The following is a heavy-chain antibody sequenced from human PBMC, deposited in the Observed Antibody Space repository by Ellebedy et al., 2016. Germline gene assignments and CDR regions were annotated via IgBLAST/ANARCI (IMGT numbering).Heavy chain of an antibody. Sequence: SETLSLTXTVSGGSISSGDYFWTWIRQPPGKGLEWIGYIHYTGISYYNPSLQSRITMSVDVSKNQFSLMLSSVTAADTAFYYCVRESADTDDHHFDFWGQGTLVTVSS. D-gene: IGHD2-8*02. CDR2: IHYTGIS. J-gene: IGHJ4*02. CDR1: GGSISSGDYF. CDR3: VRESADTDDHHFDF. V-gene: IGHV4-30-4*01.